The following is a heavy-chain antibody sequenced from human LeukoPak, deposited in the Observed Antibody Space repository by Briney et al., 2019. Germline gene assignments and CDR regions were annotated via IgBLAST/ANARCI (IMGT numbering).Heavy chain of an antibody. J-gene: IGHJ4*02. CDR2: IIPIFGTA. Sequence: SVKVSCKASGGTFSSYAISWVRQAPGQGLEWMGGIIPIFGTANYAQKFQGRVTITADESTSTAYMELSSLRSEDTAVYYCARARRNWAKGSGFDYWGQGTLVTVS. V-gene: IGHV1-69*13. D-gene: IGHD7-27*01. CDR3: ARARRNWAKGSGFDY. CDR1: GGTFSSYA.